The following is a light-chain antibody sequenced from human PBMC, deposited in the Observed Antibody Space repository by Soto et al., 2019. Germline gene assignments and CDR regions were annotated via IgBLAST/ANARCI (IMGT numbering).Light chain of an antibody. CDR2: GNS. CDR1: SSNIGAGYD. CDR3: QSYDSSLSGCV. J-gene: IGLJ3*02. V-gene: IGLV1-40*01. Sequence: QSVLPQPPSVSGAPGQRVTISCTGSSSNIGAGYDVHWYQQLPGTAPKLPIYGNSNRPSGVPDRFSGSKSGTSACLAITGLQAEDEADYYCQSYDSSLSGCVFGGGTKLPVL.